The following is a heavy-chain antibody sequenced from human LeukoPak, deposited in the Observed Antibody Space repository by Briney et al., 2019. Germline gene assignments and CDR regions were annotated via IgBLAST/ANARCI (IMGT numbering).Heavy chain of an antibody. D-gene: IGHD7-27*01. CDR2: ISGSGGST. V-gene: IGHV3-23*01. J-gene: IGHJ4*02. Sequence: PGGSLRLSCAASGFTFSSYAMSWVRQAPGKGLEWVSAISGSGGSTYYADSVKGRFTISRDDSKNTLYLQMNSLRAEDTAVYYCVVTTGDFDYWGQGTLVTVSS. CDR3: VVTTGDFDY. CDR1: GFTFSSYA.